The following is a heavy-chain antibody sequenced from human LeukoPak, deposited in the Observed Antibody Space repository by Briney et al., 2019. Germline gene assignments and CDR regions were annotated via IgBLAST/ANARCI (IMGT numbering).Heavy chain of an antibody. Sequence: PGGSLRLSCAASGFTFSSYAMSWVRQAPGKGLEWVSGISGGGDSPDYADSVKGRFTISRDNSKNTLYLQMNSLRAEDTAVYYCARLGLDCSSTSCVHFDYWGQGTLVTVSS. D-gene: IGHD2-2*01. V-gene: IGHV3-23*01. J-gene: IGHJ4*02. CDR3: ARLGLDCSSTSCVHFDY. CDR1: GFTFSSYA. CDR2: ISGGGDSP.